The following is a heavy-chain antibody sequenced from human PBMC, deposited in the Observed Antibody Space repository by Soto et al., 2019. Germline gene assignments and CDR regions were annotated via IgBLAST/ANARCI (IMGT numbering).Heavy chain of an antibody. CDR2: VSPSGDST. CDR3: AKRRGAGGHFDY. J-gene: IGHJ4*02. Sequence: GGSLRLSCEASGFIFSTYSMTWVRQVPGKGLEWVAAVSPSGDSTYYADSLKGRLTISRDNSKNTLSLQMNSLTAEDTAVYFCAKRRGAGGHFDYWGQGALVTVSS. CDR1: GFIFSTYS. D-gene: IGHD2-15*01. V-gene: IGHV3-23*01.